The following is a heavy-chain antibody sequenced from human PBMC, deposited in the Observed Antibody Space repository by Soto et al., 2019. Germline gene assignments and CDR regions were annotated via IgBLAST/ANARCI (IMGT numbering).Heavy chain of an antibody. CDR1: GDTLSTYA. Sequence: QVQLVQSGAEVKKPGSSVKVSCKASGDTLSTYAISWVRQVPGQRLEWMGGTTPIIGTIDYAQKFQGRVTITADESTATSYMELRSLRSDDTAVYYCAAGDSSDTGDHWGQGTLVTVSS. D-gene: IGHD5-18*01. CDR2: TTPIIGTI. V-gene: IGHV1-69*01. CDR3: AAGDSSDTGDH. J-gene: IGHJ4*02.